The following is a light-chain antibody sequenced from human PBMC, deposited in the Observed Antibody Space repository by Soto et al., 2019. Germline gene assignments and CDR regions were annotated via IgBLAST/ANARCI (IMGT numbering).Light chain of an antibody. Sequence: DIQMTQSPSSLSASVGDRVTITCRASQDIGIDLGWYQQKPGQAPRRLIYVASYLQSGVPSRFSGSGSGAEFTLAISSLQPEDSATYYCLQDINYPWTFGQGTKVDIK. CDR1: QDIGID. CDR3: LQDINYPWT. CDR2: VAS. J-gene: IGKJ1*01. V-gene: IGKV1-17*01.